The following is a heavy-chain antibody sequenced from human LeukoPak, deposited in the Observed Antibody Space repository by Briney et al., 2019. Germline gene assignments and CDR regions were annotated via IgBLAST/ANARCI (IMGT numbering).Heavy chain of an antibody. J-gene: IGHJ6*03. V-gene: IGHV1-2*02. Sequence: ASVKVSCKASGYTFTGYYMHWVRQAPGQGLEWMGWINPNSGGTNYAQKFQGRVTMTRDTSISTAYMELSRLRSDDTAVYYCARETLAGYCSGGSRYPPYYYYMDVWGKGTTVTVSS. CDR1: GYTFTGYY. D-gene: IGHD2-15*01. CDR3: ARETLAGYCSGGSRYPPYYYYMDV. CDR2: INPNSGGT.